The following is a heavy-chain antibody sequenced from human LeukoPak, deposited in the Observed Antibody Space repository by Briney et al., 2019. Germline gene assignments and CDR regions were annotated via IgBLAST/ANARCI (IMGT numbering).Heavy chain of an antibody. Sequence: GGSLRLSCVASGFTLSRYWMHWVRQAPGKGLVWVSRINIDGRSTNYADSVKGRFSISRDNAENTLYLQMNSLRVEDTAVYYCVRGADTGYSSDSWGQGTLVTVSS. CDR2: INIDGRST. CDR3: VRGADTGYSSDS. D-gene: IGHD3-9*01. V-gene: IGHV3-74*01. J-gene: IGHJ4*02. CDR1: GFTLSRYW.